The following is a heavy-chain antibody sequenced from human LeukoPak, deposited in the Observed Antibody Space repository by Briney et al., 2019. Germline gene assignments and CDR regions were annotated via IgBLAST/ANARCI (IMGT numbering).Heavy chain of an antibody. CDR2: INPSGGST. CDR3: ATGAPPAEYFQH. J-gene: IGHJ1*01. Sequence: ASVKVSCKASGGTFSSYAISWVRQAPGQGLEWMGIINPSGGSTSYAQKFQGRVTMTRDTSTSTVYMELSRLRSEDTAEYYCATGAPPAEYFQHWGQGTLVTVSS. V-gene: IGHV1-46*01. D-gene: IGHD3-10*01. CDR1: GGTFSSYA.